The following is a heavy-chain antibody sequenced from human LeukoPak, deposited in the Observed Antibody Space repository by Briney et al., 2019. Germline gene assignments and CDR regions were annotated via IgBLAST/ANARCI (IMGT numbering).Heavy chain of an antibody. J-gene: IGHJ4*02. CDR3: ARQSDYGDYSRNFDY. V-gene: IGHV1-18*01. CDR1: DYTFTSYG. D-gene: IGHD4-17*01. Sequence: ASVKVSCKASDYTFTSYGISWVRQAPGQGLEWMGWISAYNGNTNYAQKLQGRVTMTTDTSTSTAYMELRSLRSDDTAVYYCARQSDYGDYSRNFDYWGQGTLVTVSS. CDR2: ISAYNGNT.